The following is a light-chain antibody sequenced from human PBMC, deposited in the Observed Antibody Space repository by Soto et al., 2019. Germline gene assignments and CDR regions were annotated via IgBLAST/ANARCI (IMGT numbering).Light chain of an antibody. J-gene: IGLJ7*01. Sequence: QSALTQPASVSGSPGQSITISCTGTSTDVGGYNYVSWYQQHPGKAPNLMIYEVSTRPSGVSNRFSGSKSGNTASLSISGLEAEDEADYYCSSYTGNSTGVFGGGTQLTVL. CDR3: SSYTGNSTGV. V-gene: IGLV2-14*01. CDR2: EVS. CDR1: STDVGGYNY.